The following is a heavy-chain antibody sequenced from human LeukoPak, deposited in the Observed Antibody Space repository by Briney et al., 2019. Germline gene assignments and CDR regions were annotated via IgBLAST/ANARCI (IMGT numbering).Heavy chain of an antibody. CDR1: GYTFTSYY. CDR3: ARDSGEGIWFDL. CDR2: INPSGGST. Sequence: GASVTVSFTSSGYTFTSYYMHWVRPAPGQGLEWMGIINPSGGSTSYAQKFQGRVTMTRDTSTSKVYMELSSLRSEDTAVYYCARDSGEGIWFDLWGQGTLITVSS. D-gene: IGHD4-17*01. V-gene: IGHV1-46*01. J-gene: IGHJ5*02.